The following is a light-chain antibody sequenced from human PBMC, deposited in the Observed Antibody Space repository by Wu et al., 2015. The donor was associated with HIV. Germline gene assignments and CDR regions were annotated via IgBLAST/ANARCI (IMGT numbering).Light chain of an antibody. Sequence: EIVLTQSPGTLSLSLGERATLSCRASQSVSSGYLAWYQQKPGQAPRLLIYGASNRATGVPDRFSGSGSGTDFTLTISRLESEDFAVYYCQYQRTFGQGTKVEIK. CDR2: GAS. J-gene: IGKJ1*01. V-gene: IGKV3-20*01. CDR3: QYQRT. CDR1: QSVSSGY.